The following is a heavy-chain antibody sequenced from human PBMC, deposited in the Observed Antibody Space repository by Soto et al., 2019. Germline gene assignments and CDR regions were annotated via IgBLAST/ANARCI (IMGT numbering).Heavy chain of an antibody. CDR2: ISSSSSYI. Sequence: VGSLRLSCAASGFTFSSYSMNWVRQAPGKGLEWVSSISSSSSYIYYADSVKGRFTISRDNAKNSLYLQMNSLRAEDTAVYYCARDYYFGSGSYYGGGEKFYYYYGMDVWGQGTTVTVSS. J-gene: IGHJ6*02. CDR3: ARDYYFGSGSYYGGGEKFYYYYGMDV. V-gene: IGHV3-21*01. CDR1: GFTFSSYS. D-gene: IGHD3-10*01.